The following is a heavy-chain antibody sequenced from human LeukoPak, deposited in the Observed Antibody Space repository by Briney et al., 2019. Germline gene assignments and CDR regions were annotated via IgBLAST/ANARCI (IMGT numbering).Heavy chain of an antibody. CDR1: GFTFSSYA. D-gene: IGHD3-10*01. J-gene: IGHJ4*02. Sequence: GGSLRLSCAASGFTFSSYAMHWVRQAPGKGLEWVTFIRYDGSNKYYADSVKGRFTISRDNSKNTLYLQMNSLRAEDTAVYYCASLGLGGPGSYYNRPPDYWGQGTLVTVSS. CDR2: IRYDGSNK. V-gene: IGHV3-30*02. CDR3: ASLGLGGPGSYYNRPPDY.